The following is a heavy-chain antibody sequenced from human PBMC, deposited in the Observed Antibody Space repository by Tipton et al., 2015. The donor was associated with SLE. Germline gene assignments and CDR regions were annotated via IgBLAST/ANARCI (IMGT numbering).Heavy chain of an antibody. D-gene: IGHD6-25*01. Sequence: TLSLTCTVSDGSISGDYWSWVRQSPGKGLEWIGDINYSGRTNYNPSLKSRVIISVDTSKKQFSLKLTSVTAADTAVYYCARLGYPGDYWGQGTLVTVS. J-gene: IGHJ4*02. CDR3: ARLGYPGDY. V-gene: IGHV4-34*01. CDR1: DGSISGDY. CDR2: INYSGRT.